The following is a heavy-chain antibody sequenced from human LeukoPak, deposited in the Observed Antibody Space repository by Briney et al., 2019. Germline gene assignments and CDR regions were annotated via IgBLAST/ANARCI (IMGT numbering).Heavy chain of an antibody. V-gene: IGHV4-34*01. CDR2: INHSGST. CDR1: GGSFSGYY. J-gene: IGHJ4*02. D-gene: IGHD3-10*01. CDR3: SRCRPRLGRVYFDY. Sequence: SETLSLTCAVYGGSFSGYYWSWIRQPPEKGLEWIGEINHSGSTNYNPSLKSRVTISVDTSKNHFSLKLSSVTAPGTAVYYGSRCRPRLGRVYFDYWGQGTLVTVSS.